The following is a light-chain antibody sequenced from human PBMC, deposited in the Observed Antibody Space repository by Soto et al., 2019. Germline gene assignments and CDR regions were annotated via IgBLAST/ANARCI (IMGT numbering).Light chain of an antibody. V-gene: IGLV1-47*01. CDR1: RSNIGSNY. J-gene: IGLJ3*02. CDR2: RNN. CDR3: AAWDDTLNGQV. Sequence: QSVLTQPPSASGTPGQRVSISCSGSRSNIGSNYVYWYQQLPGPAPKRLIQRNNERPSGVPDRFSGSKSGTSVSLAISGLRSEDEATYYCAAWDDTLNGQVFGGGTKLTVL.